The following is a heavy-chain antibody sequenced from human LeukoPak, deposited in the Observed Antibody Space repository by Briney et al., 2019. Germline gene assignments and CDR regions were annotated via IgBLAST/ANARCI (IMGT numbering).Heavy chain of an antibody. V-gene: IGHV3-74*01. D-gene: IGHD5-12*01. CDR3: ARTSERRGYSQDY. CDR1: GFTFSSYW. Sequence: GGSLRLSCAASGFTFSSYWMHWVRQAPGKGLVWVSRINSDGSSTSYADSVKGRFTISRGNAKNTLYLQMNSLRAEDTAVYYCARTSERRGYSQDYWGQGTLVTVPS. CDR2: INSDGSST. J-gene: IGHJ4*02.